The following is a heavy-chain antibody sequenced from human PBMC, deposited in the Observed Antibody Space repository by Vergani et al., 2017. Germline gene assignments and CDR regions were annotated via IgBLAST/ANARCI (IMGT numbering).Heavy chain of an antibody. CDR3: ASGYDLATFDY. CDR1: GGSISSYY. D-gene: IGHD5-12*01. V-gene: IGHV4-59*01. Sequence: QVQLQESGPGLVKPSETLSLTCTVSGGSISSYYWSWIRQPPGKGLEWIGYIYYSGSPNYNPSLKSRVTIAVDTSKNQFSLKLSSVTAADTAVYYCASGYDLATFDYWGQGTLVTVSA. CDR2: IYYSGSP. J-gene: IGHJ4*02.